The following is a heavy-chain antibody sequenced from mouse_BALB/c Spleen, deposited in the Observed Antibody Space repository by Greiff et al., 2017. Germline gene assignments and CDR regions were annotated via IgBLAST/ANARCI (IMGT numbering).Heavy chain of an antibody. CDR1: GYAFTNYL. V-gene: IGHV1-59*01. J-gene: IGHJ4*01. Sequence: QVHVKQSGAELVRPGTSVKVSCKASGYAFTNYLIEWVKQRPGQGLEWIGNIYPSDSYTNYNQKFKDKATLTVDKSSSTAYMQLSSPTSEDSAVYYCTRDDPNYYGSSYYAMDYWGQGTSVTVSS. CDR2: IYPSDSYT. CDR3: TRDDPNYYGSSYYAMDY. D-gene: IGHD1-1*01.